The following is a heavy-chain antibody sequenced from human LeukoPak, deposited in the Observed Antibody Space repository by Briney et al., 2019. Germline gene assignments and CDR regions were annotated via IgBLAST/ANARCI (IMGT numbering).Heavy chain of an antibody. D-gene: IGHD1-7*01. J-gene: IGHJ4*02. V-gene: IGHV3-7*01. CDR3: AREALELPRTFDY. Sequence: PGGSLRLSCAASGFTFSSYWMSWVRQAPGKGLEWVANIKQDGSEKYYVDSVKGRFTISRDNAKNSLYLQMNSLRAEDTAVYYCAREALELPRTFDYWGQGTLVTVSS. CDR2: IKQDGSEK. CDR1: GFTFSSYW.